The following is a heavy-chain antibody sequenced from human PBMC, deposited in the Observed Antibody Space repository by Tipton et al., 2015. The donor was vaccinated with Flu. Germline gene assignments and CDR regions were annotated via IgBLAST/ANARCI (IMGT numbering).Heavy chain of an antibody. CDR2: ISSSGSTI. CDR3: AREGGWLQPDY. V-gene: IGHV3-48*03. CDR1: GFTFSSYE. J-gene: IGHJ4*02. Sequence: SLRLSCAASGFTFSSYEMNWVRQAPGKGLEWVSYISSSGSTIYYADSVKGRFTISRDNAKNSLYLQMNSLRAEVTAVYYCAREGGWLQPDYWGPGTLVTVSS. D-gene: IGHD5-24*01.